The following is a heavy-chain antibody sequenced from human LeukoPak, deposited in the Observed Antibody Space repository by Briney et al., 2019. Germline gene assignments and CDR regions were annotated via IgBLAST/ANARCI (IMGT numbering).Heavy chain of an antibody. D-gene: IGHD3-10*01. V-gene: IGHV4-59*08. Sequence: SETLSLTCTVSGGSLSSYYWSWIRQPPGKGLEWIGYIYYSGSTNYNPSLKSRVTISVDTSKNQFSLKLSSVTAADTAVYYCARLGRGYYFDYWGQGTLVTVSS. CDR3: ARLGRGYYFDY. J-gene: IGHJ4*02. CDR1: GGSLSSYY. CDR2: IYYSGST.